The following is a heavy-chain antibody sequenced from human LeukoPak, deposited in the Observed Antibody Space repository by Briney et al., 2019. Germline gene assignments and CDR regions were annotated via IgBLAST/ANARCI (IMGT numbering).Heavy chain of an antibody. CDR1: GIPFSGSG. Sequence: PGESLRLSCAASGIPFSGSGMHWVRQPPGRGLEWVAFIQYDGIDIKYADSVKGRFSISRDNSKNTLYLQMNSLTTEDTAVYYCAREAGTVVIGRFDPWGQGTLVTVSS. V-gene: IGHV3-30*02. D-gene: IGHD2-15*01. J-gene: IGHJ5*02. CDR3: AREAGTVVIGRFDP. CDR2: IQYDGIDI.